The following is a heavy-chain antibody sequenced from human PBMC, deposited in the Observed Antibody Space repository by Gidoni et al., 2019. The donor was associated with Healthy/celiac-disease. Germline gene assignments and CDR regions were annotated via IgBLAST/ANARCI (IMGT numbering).Heavy chain of an antibody. V-gene: IGHV3-11*05. D-gene: IGHD2-15*01. CDR3: ARDPKRSLPRGMDV. CDR1: GFTFSAYY. CDR2: ISVSISYT. J-gene: IGHJ6*02. Sequence: QVQLVESGGGLVKTGGSLRLSCAASGFTFSAYYMSWIRQAPGKGLEWVSYISVSISYTNYADSVKGRFTISRDNAKNSLYLQMNSLRAEDTAVYYCARDPKRSLPRGMDVWGQGTTVTVSS.